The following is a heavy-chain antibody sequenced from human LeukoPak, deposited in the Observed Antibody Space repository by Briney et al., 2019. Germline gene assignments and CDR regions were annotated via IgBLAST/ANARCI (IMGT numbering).Heavy chain of an antibody. CDR3: ARFAAGGSYYYMDV. J-gene: IGHJ6*03. Sequence: GGSLRLSCAASGFTFSSYTMNWVRQPPGKGLEWVSNIGTSSTTIYYADSVKGRFTISRDNAKNSLYLQMNSLRADDTAVYYCARFAAGGSYYYMDVWGKGTTVTVSS. CDR1: GFTFSSYT. D-gene: IGHD6-25*01. V-gene: IGHV3-48*01. CDR2: IGTSSTTI.